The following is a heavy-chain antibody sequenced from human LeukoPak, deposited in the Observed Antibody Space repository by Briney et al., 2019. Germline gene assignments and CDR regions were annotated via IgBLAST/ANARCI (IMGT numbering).Heavy chain of an antibody. J-gene: IGHJ3*02. CDR3: AKDTKHDWGHAFDI. V-gene: IGHV3-30*02. D-gene: IGHD3-16*01. CDR2: IRYGGDTK. Sequence: PGGSLRLSCAASGFSFSSYGMHWVRRAPGKGLEWVSFIRYGGDTKLYADSVKGRFTISRDNSKNTLYLQMNSLTTGDTAVYYCAKDTKHDWGHAFDIWGQGTVISVSS. CDR1: GFSFSSYG.